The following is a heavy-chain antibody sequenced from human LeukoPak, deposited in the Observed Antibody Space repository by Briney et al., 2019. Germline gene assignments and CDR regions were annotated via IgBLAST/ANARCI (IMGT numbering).Heavy chain of an antibody. CDR1: GGSVSSYY. CDR3: ASGFGRGIRYALGY. CDR2: IYYSGST. V-gene: IGHV4-59*02. Sequence: PSETLSLTCTVSGGSVSSYYWSWIRQPPGKGLEWIGNIYYSGSTNYNPSLKSRVTISVDTSKNQFSLKLSSVTAADTAVYYCASGFGRGIRYALGYWGQGTLVTVSS. J-gene: IGHJ4*02. D-gene: IGHD3-10*01.